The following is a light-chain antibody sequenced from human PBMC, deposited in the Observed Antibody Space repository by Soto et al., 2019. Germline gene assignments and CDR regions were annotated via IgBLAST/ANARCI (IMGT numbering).Light chain of an antibody. J-gene: IGKJ2*01. Sequence: DIQMTQSPSSLSASVGDRVTITCRASQSISSYLNWYQQKPGKAPKLLIYAASSLQSGVPSRFGSSGSGTDFTLSISSLQPEDFATYYCQQSYSTPYTFGQGTKLEIK. V-gene: IGKV1-39*01. CDR3: QQSYSTPYT. CDR2: AAS. CDR1: QSISSY.